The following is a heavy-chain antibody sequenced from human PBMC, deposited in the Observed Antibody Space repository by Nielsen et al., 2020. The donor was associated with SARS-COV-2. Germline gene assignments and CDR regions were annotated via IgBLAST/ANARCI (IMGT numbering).Heavy chain of an antibody. J-gene: IGHJ3*02. Sequence: ASVKVSCKASGYTFTNYAMNWVRQAPGQGLEWMGWISAYNGNTNYAQKLQGRVTMTTDTSTSTAYMELRSLRSDDTAVYYCARASGGPYPDIWGQGTMVTVSS. CDR2: ISAYNGNT. V-gene: IGHV1-18*01. CDR1: GYTFTNYA. D-gene: IGHD2-15*01. CDR3: ARASGGPYPDI.